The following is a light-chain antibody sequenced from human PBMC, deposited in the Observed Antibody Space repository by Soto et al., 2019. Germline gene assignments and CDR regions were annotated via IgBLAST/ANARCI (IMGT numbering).Light chain of an antibody. Sequence: QPVLTQSPSASASLGASVKLTCTLSSGHSNYVIAWHQQQPEKGPRYLMRVNSDGSHSKGDGIPDRFSGSSSGAEYYLTISSLQPEDEADYYCQTWGTSWVFGGGTKLTVL. V-gene: IGLV4-69*01. CDR1: SGHSNYV. CDR2: VNSDGSH. J-gene: IGLJ3*02. CDR3: QTWGTSWV.